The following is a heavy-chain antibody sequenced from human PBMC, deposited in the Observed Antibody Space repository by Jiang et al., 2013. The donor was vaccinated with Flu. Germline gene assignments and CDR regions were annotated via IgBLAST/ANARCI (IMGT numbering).Heavy chain of an antibody. CDR1: GGTFSSYV. D-gene: IGHD1-1*01. J-gene: IGHJ6*02. CDR3: ARDRRPTVIQGYYYGMDV. Sequence: SGAEVKKPGSSVKVSCKASGGTFSSYVITWVRQAPGQGLEWMGGIIPIFGTPNYAQKFQGRVTITADESTGTAYMELSSLRSEDTAVYYCARDRRPTVIQGYYYGMDVWGQGTTVTVSS. V-gene: IGHV1-69*01. CDR2: IIPIFGTP.